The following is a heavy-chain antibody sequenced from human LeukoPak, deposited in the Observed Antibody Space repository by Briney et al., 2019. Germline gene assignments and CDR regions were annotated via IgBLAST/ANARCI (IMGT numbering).Heavy chain of an antibody. V-gene: IGHV3-7*01. D-gene: IGHD5-18*01. J-gene: IGHJ4*02. Sequence: GGPLRLSCAASGFTFSSYWMSWVRQAPGKGLEWVANIKQDGSEKYYVDSVKGRFTISRDNAKNSLYLQMNSLRAEDTAVYYCARVAGIQLPLLASDYWGQGTLVTVSS. CDR3: ARVAGIQLPLLASDY. CDR1: GFTFSSYW. CDR2: IKQDGSEK.